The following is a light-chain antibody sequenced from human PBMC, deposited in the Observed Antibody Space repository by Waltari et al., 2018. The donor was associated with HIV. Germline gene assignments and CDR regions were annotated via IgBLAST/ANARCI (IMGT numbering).Light chain of an antibody. Sequence: QSVLTQPPSASGTPGQRVTISCSGSSSNIEFNYVYWYQQVPGTAPKLLIYKNDQWPSGVHDRFSAYKSGTSASLVISGLRSEDEADYYCAAWDDRLSGRVFGTGTRVTVL. V-gene: IGLV1-47*01. CDR3: AAWDDRLSGRV. CDR1: SSNIEFNY. CDR2: KND. J-gene: IGLJ1*01.